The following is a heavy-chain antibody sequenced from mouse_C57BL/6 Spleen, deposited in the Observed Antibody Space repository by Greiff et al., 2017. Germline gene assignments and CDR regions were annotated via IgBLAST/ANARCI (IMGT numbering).Heavy chain of an antibody. Sequence: QVQLQQSGAELMKPGASVKLSCKATGYTFTGYWIEWVKQRPGHGLDWIGEILPGSGSTNYNEKFKGKATFTADTSSNTAYMQLSSLTTEDSAIYYCARGVGYYANWGYFDYWGQGTTLTVSS. D-gene: IGHD2-1*01. V-gene: IGHV1-9*01. CDR1: GYTFTGYW. CDR2: ILPGSGST. J-gene: IGHJ2*01. CDR3: ARGVGYYANWGYFDY.